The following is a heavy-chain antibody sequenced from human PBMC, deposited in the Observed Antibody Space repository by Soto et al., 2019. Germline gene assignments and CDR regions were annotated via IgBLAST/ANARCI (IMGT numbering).Heavy chain of an antibody. CDR1: EFTFSNYA. V-gene: IGHV3-23*01. J-gene: IGHJ5*02. D-gene: IGHD2-2*03. CDR2: ISGSGGNT. Sequence: GGSLTLSCAASEFTFSNYAMTWVRQAPGKGLEWVSSISGSGGNTYSADSVKGRFTISRDNSKNTLYLEMNSLRTEDTAVYYCVKDSLLMDRPRGYFDPWGQGTLVTVSS. CDR3: VKDSLLMDRPRGYFDP.